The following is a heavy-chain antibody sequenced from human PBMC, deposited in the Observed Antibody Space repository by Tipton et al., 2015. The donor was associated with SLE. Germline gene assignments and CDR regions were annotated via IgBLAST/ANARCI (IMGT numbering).Heavy chain of an antibody. CDR1: GGSIMNTHYS. Sequence: TLSLTCTVSGGSIMNTHYSWGWVRQPPGKGLDWIGTMYFSGNTYYTPSLKSRVAISLDTSKNQLSLNLSSVTAADTAVYYCARQAHDAGWYEHFDHWGQGSLVAVSS. CDR2: MYFSGNT. CDR3: ARQAHDAGWYEHFDH. D-gene: IGHD6-19*01. J-gene: IGHJ4*02. V-gene: IGHV4-39*07.